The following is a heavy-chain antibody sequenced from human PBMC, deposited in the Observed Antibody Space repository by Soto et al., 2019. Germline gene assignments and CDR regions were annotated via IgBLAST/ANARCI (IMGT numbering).Heavy chain of an antibody. J-gene: IGHJ5*02. CDR1: VGSISSGRSN. CDR2: IFYAGNT. V-gene: IGHV4-39*01. Sequence: QLQLQESGPGLVKPSETLSLTCNISVGSISSGRSNWPGFGQPPGRERGWIAKIFYAGNTYYNPSLKSRVTVSVDTSKNQFSLKLDSVTAADTAVYYCARQAAAPGIDLWFDPWGQGTLVTVSS. CDR3: ARQAAAPGIDLWFDP. D-gene: IGHD6-13*01.